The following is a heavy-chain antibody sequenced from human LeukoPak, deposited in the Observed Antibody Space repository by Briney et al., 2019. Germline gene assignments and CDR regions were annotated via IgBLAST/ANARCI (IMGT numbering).Heavy chain of an antibody. D-gene: IGHD2-15*01. V-gene: IGHV1-2*02. Sequence: ASVKVSCKASGYTFTGYYMHWVRQAPGQGLEWMGWINPNSGGTNYAQKFQGRVTMTRDTSISTAYMELSGLRSDDTAVYYCARVGDDSPPAFDIWGQGTMVTVSS. J-gene: IGHJ3*02. CDR2: INPNSGGT. CDR3: ARVGDDSPPAFDI. CDR1: GYTFTGYY.